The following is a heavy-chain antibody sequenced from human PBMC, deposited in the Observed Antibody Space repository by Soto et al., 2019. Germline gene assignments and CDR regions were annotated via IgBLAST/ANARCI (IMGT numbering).Heavy chain of an antibody. CDR2: IYYSGST. J-gene: IGHJ4*02. Sequence: SETLSLTCTVSGGSISSYYWSWIRQPPGKGLEWIGYIYYSGSTNYNPSLKSRVTISVDTSKNQFSLKLSSVTAADTAVYYCARGCSSTSCYRNFDYWGQGTLVTVSS. D-gene: IGHD2-2*02. V-gene: IGHV4-59*01. CDR1: GGSISSYY. CDR3: ARGCSSTSCYRNFDY.